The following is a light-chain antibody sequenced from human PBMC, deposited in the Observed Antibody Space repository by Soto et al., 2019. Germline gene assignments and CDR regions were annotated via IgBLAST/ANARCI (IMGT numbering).Light chain of an antibody. J-gene: IGKJ4*01. V-gene: IGKV1-16*01. CDR3: QQYYPLPT. Sequence: DIQMTQSPSSLSASLGDRVTITCRASQAISNYVAWFQQKPGKAPKSLIFAASNLQSGVPSRFSASGSGTYFTLTISGLQPEDFAVYYCQQYYPLPTFGGGTKVEVQ. CDR2: AAS. CDR1: QAISNY.